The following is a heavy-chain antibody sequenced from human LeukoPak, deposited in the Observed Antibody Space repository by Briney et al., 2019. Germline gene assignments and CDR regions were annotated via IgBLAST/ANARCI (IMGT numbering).Heavy chain of an antibody. J-gene: IGHJ4*02. Sequence: GGSLRLSCAASGFTVSSNYMNWVRQAPGKGLEWASVIYSGGSTYYADSVKGRFTISRDNANNFLYLQMNSLRAEDTAVYYCATETNGRHYDYWGQGTLLTVSS. V-gene: IGHV3-53*01. CDR1: GFTVSSNY. D-gene: IGHD1-14*01. CDR3: ATETNGRHYDY. CDR2: IYSGGST.